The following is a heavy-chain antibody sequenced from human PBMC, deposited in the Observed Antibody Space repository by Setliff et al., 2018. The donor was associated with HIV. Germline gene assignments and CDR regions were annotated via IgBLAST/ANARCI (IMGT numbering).Heavy chain of an antibody. V-gene: IGHV3-15*01. D-gene: IGHD2-2*02. J-gene: IGHJ6*03. CDR3: TTETYCSTASCYISFYSYYYMDV. Sequence: PGGSLRLSCAASGFTFSSAWMSWVRQAPGKGLEWVGRIKSHSDGETTDFAAPVEGRFTISRDDSKNTLYLQMNSLKTEDTAVYYCTTETYCSTASCYISFYSYYYMDVWGKGTTVTVSS. CDR2: IKSHSDGETT. CDR1: GFTFSSAW.